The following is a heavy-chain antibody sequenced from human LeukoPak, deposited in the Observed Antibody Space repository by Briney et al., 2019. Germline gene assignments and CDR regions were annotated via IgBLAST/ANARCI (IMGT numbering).Heavy chain of an antibody. CDR1: GASISSYY. CDR3: ARHPELYFFDY. D-gene: IGHD3-10*01. J-gene: IGHJ4*02. V-gene: IGHV4-59*08. Sequence: KTSETLSLTCTVSGASISSYYWSWIRQPPGKGLEWIGYISYSGSTNYNPSLKSRVTISADTSKNQVSLTLSSVTAADTAVYYCARHPELYFFDYWGQETLVTVSS. CDR2: ISYSGST.